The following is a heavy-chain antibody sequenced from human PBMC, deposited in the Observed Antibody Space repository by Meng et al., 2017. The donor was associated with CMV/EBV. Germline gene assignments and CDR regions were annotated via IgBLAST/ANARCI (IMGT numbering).Heavy chain of an antibody. CDR2: IYYSGST. CDR3: ARAQYSSSCDY. J-gene: IGHJ4*02. D-gene: IGHD6-13*01. CDR1: GGSISSGDYY. V-gene: IGHV4-30-4*08. Sequence: QVTWTAPAPGLVKPPQPLSLTCTVAGGSISSGDYYWSWIRQPPGKGLEWIGYIYYSGSTYYNPSLKSRVTISVDTSKNQFSLKLSSVTAADTAVYYCARAQYSSSCDYWGQGTLVTVSS.